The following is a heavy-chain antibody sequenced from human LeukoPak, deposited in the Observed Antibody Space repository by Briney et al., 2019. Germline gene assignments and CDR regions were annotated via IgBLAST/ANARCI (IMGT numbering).Heavy chain of an antibody. CDR3: ARRWYSSSWYALYYMDV. Sequence: SETLSLTCAVYGGSFSGYYWSWIRQPPGKGLEWIGEINHSGSTNYNPSLKSRVTISVDTSKNQFSLKLSSVTAADTAVYYCARRWYSSSWYALYYMDVWGKGTTVTVSS. J-gene: IGHJ6*03. CDR2: INHSGST. V-gene: IGHV4-34*01. D-gene: IGHD6-13*01. CDR1: GGSFSGYY.